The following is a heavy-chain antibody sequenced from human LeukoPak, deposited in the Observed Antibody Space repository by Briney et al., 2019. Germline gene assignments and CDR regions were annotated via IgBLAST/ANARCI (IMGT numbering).Heavy chain of an antibody. CDR2: TYYSGNT. CDR3: ARHKFSGCPPGY. V-gene: IGHV4-39*01. CDR1: GGSISSGNYY. Sequence: ASETLSLTCTVSGGSISSGNYYWGWIRQPPGKGLEWIANTYYSGNTYYSPSLKSRVTMSVDTSKNQFSLKLSSVTAADTAVYYCARHKFSGCPPGYWGQGTLVTVSS. J-gene: IGHJ4*02. D-gene: IGHD6-19*01.